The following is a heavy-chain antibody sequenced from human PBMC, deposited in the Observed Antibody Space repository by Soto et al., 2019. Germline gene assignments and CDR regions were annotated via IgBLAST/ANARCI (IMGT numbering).Heavy chain of an antibody. D-gene: IGHD6-19*01. CDR2: ISGNSGSI. Sequence: EVQLVESGGGLVQPGGSLRLSCAASGFTISTYPMNWVRQAPGKGLEWVSYISGNSGSIYYADSVKGRFIISRDNAKNSLYLHMNSLRDDDTAVYYCTRQNLEHSSGWYPWGQGTLVTVS. J-gene: IGHJ5*02. V-gene: IGHV3-48*02. CDR1: GFTISTYP. CDR3: TRQNLEHSSGWYP.